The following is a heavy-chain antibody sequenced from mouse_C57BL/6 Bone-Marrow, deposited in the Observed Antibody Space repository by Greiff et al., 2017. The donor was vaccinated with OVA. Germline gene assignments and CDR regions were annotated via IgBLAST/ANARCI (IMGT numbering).Heavy chain of an antibody. J-gene: IGHJ1*03. D-gene: IGHD1-1*01. CDR2: IRSKSNNYAT. CDR1: GFSFNTYA. CDR3: VRHGGTTVVDPRYFDV. Sequence: EVKVVESGGGLVQPKGSLKLSCAASGFSFNTYAMNWVRQAPGKGLEWVARIRSKSNNYATYYADSVKDRFTISRDDSESMLYLQMNNLKTEDTAMYYCVRHGGTTVVDPRYFDVWGTGTTVTVSS. V-gene: IGHV10-1*01.